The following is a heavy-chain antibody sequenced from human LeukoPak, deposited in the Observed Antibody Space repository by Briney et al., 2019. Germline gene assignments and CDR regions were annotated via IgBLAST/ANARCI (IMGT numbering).Heavy chain of an antibody. Sequence: SVKVSCKASGGTFSSYAISWVRQAPGQGLEWMGRIIPIFGTANYAQKFQGRVTITTDESTSTAYMELSSLRSEDTAVYYCARGSFGMATPPYFDYWGQGTLVTVSS. V-gene: IGHV1-69*05. CDR1: GGTFSSYA. CDR3: ARGSFGMATPPYFDY. CDR2: IIPIFGTA. J-gene: IGHJ4*02. D-gene: IGHD3-3*01.